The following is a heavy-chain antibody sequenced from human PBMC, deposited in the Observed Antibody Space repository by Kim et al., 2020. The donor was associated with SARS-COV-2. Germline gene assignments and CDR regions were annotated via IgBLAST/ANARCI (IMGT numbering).Heavy chain of an antibody. Sequence: GGSLRLSCAASGFTFSSYGMHWVRQAPGKGLEWVAFISYDGSNKYYADSVKGRFTISRDNSKNTLYLQMNSLGAEDTAVYYCAKEQHASGGSTFDYWGQGTLVTVSS. J-gene: IGHJ4*02. V-gene: IGHV3-30*18. CDR2: ISYDGSNK. CDR1: GFTFSSYG. CDR3: AKEQHASGGSTFDY. D-gene: IGHD2-15*01.